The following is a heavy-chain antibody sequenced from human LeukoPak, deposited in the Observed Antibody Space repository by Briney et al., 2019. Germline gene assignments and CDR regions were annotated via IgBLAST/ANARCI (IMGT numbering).Heavy chain of an antibody. CDR1: GYTFTSYG. CDR3: ARDLNRYYYYYGMDV. Sequence: ASVTVSCKASGYTFTSYGISWVRQAPGQGLEWMGWISAYNGNANYAQKLQGRVTMTTDTSTSTAYMELRSLRSDDTAVYYCARDLNRYYYYYGMDVWGQGTTVTVSS. J-gene: IGHJ6*02. CDR2: ISAYNGNA. V-gene: IGHV1-18*01. D-gene: IGHD1-14*01.